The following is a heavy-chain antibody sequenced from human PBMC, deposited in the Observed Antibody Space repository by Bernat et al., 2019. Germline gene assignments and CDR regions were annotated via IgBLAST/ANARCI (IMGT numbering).Heavy chain of an antibody. J-gene: IGHJ3*02. CDR3: ARPRYSSSFEGDFDI. Sequence: QLQLQESGPGLMKPSETLSLTCTVSGGSISSNSYYWGWIRQPPGKGLEWIGSISYSGSTYYNPSLKSRVTISVDTSKNQFSLRLNSVTAADTAVYYCARPRYSSSFEGDFDIWGQGTMVTVSS. CDR1: GGSISSNSYY. CDR2: ISYSGST. V-gene: IGHV4-39*01. D-gene: IGHD6-13*01.